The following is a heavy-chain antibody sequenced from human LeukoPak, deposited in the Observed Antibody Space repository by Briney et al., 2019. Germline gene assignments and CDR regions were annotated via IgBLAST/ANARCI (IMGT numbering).Heavy chain of an antibody. Sequence: SYALSPTLYLNGASISGYVWSWSRQTPEKRLEWFGHIYYSGSTTYNPSLKSRVTISVDSSKNQFSLRLSSVTAADTAVYYCARCLSRCNNGFDIWGQGTMVTVSS. CDR3: ARCLSRCNNGFDI. D-gene: IGHD2/OR15-2a*01. J-gene: IGHJ3*02. V-gene: IGHV4-59*07. CDR2: IYYSGST. CDR1: GASISGYV.